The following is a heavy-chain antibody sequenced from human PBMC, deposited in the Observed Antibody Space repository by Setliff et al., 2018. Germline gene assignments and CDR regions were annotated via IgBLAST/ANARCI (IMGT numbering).Heavy chain of an antibody. D-gene: IGHD3-3*01. J-gene: IGHJ4*02. CDR1: GFTFSSYW. CDR3: ARGPPYHDFWSAYFPGY. CDR2: IKQDGSEK. V-gene: IGHV3-7*01. Sequence: GGSLRLSCAASGFTFSSYWMSWVRQAPGKGLEWVANIKQDGSEKYYLDSVNGRFTISRDNAKNSLYLQLNSLTAEDTAVYYCARGPPYHDFWSAYFPGYWGQGTLVTVSS.